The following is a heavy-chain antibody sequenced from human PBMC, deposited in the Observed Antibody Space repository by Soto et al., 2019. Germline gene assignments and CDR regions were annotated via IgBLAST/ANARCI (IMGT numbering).Heavy chain of an antibody. D-gene: IGHD6-6*01. J-gene: IGHJ6*03. Sequence: QVQLQESGPGLVKPSGTLSLTCAVSSGPISSSNWWSWVRQPPGKGLEWIGEIYYSGSTNYNPSLKSRVTVSVDKSKNQFSLKLSSVTAADTAVYYCARVLSSSSPIPYYFYYYMDVWGKGTTVTVSS. CDR1: SGPISSSNW. CDR2: IYYSGST. V-gene: IGHV4-4*02. CDR3: ARVLSSSSPIPYYFYYYMDV.